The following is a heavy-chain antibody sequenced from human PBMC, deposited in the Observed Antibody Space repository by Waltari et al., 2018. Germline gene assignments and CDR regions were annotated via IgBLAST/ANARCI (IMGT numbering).Heavy chain of an antibody. V-gene: IGHV4-4*07. CDR2: LYTSGHT. J-gene: IGHJ4*02. CDR3: AGAGGNSFDY. Sequence: QVQLQESGPGLVKPSETLSLICTVSGASISSYYWSWIRQPAGKGLEWIGRLYTSGHTIYTPSLTSRVTMSVDTSKNQFSLKLTSVTAADTAVYYCAGAGGNSFDYWGQGTLVTVSS. D-gene: IGHD3-10*01. CDR1: GASISSYY.